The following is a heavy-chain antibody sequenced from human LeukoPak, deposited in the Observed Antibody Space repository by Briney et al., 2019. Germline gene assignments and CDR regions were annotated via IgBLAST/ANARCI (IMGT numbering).Heavy chain of an antibody. J-gene: IGHJ4*02. D-gene: IGHD3-22*01. CDR3: ARHLYDSSGYFDY. CDR2: IYYSGST. V-gene: IGHV4-39*01. CDR1: GGSISSGSYY. Sequence: SETLSLTCTVSGGSISSGSYYWGWIRQPPGKGLEWIGSIYYSGSTYYNPSLKSRVTVSVDTSKNQFSLKLSSVTAADTAVYFCARHLYDSSGYFDYWGQGTLVTVSS.